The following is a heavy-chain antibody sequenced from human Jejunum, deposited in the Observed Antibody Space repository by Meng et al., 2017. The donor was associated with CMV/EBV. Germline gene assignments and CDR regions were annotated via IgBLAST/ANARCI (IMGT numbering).Heavy chain of an antibody. V-gene: IGHV2-5*02. CDR1: GFSLSTSEVG. Sequence: QIPLKESGPPLVKPTQTLTLTCTFSGFSLSTSEVGLGWIRQPPGKALEWLAVIYWDDDKRYSPSLKSRLTITKDTSKNQVVLTLTNMDPVDTATYYCALFTRSWFDPWGQGTLVTVSS. CDR2: IYWDDDK. J-gene: IGHJ5*02. CDR3: ALFTRSWFDP. D-gene: IGHD2-2*01.